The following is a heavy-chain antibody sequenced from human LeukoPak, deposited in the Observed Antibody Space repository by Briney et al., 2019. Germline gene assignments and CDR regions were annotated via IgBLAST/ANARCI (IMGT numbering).Heavy chain of an antibody. D-gene: IGHD6-25*01. J-gene: IGHJ4*02. CDR1: GGSISSSNW. CDR2: INHSGST. Sequence: SETLSLTCAVSGGSISSSNWWSWVRQPPGKGLEWIGEINHSGSTNYNPSLKSRVTISVDTSKNQFSLKLSSVTAADTAVYYCARHSERPVSERGYFDYWGQGTLVTVSS. V-gene: IGHV4-4*02. CDR3: ARHSERPVSERGYFDY.